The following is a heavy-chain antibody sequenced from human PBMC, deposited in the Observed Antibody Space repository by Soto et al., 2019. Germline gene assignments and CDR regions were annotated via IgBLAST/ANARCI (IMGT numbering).Heavy chain of an antibody. J-gene: IGHJ6*02. V-gene: IGHV3-13*01. CDR1: GFTFSSYD. CDR3: ARDPPRNGMDV. Sequence: GGSLRLSCAASGFTFSSYDMHWVRQAPGKGLEWVSAIGTAGDTYYPGSVKGRFTISRENAKNSLYLQMNSLRAGDTAVYYCARDPPRNGMDVWGQGTTVTVSS. CDR2: IGTAGDT.